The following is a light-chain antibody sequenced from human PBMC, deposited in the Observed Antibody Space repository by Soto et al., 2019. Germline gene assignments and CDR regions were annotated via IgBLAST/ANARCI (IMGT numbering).Light chain of an antibody. CDR1: QSISSW. Sequence: DIQMTQSPSTQSASVGDRVTNTCRASQSISSWLAWYQQKPGKAPKLLSYDASSLESGVPSRFSGSGSGTEFTLTISSLQPDDFATYYCQQYNSYSWTFGQGTKVDIK. V-gene: IGKV1-5*01. CDR2: DAS. J-gene: IGKJ1*01. CDR3: QQYNSYSWT.